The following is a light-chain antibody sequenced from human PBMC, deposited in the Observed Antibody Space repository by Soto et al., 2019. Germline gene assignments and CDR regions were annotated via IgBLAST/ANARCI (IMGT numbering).Light chain of an antibody. Sequence: VVMTQSPATLSVSPRQRATLSCRASQSVSSNLAWYQQKPGQTPRLLIYGASTRATGIPARFSGSGSGTEFTLTISSLQSEDFAVYYCQQYSNWRWTFGQGTKV. J-gene: IGKJ1*01. CDR2: GAS. CDR1: QSVSSN. CDR3: QQYSNWRWT. V-gene: IGKV3-15*01.